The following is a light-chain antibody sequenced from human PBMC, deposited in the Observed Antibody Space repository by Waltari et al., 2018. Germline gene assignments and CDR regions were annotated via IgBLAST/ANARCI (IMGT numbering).Light chain of an antibody. J-gene: IGLJ3*02. CDR3: NSYTTSSTWV. Sequence: QSALTQPASVSGSPGQSITIPCTGTSSDIGAYNYVSWYQHLPGKAPKLIISEVRRRPSGVSNRFSGSKSGNMASLTISGLQAEDEADYYCNSYTTSSTWVFGGGTKLTVL. V-gene: IGLV2-14*01. CDR1: SSDIGAYNY. CDR2: EVR.